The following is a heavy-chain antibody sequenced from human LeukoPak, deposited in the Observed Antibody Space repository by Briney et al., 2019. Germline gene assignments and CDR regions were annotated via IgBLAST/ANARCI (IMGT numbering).Heavy chain of an antibody. J-gene: IGHJ5*02. CDR2: IIPMFDTP. D-gene: IGHD2-8*01. CDR3: ARAGIPGYCTNVTCSNWLDP. Sequence: SVKVSCKASGDTFTTYAIIWVRQAPGQGLEWMGGIIPMFDTPNYAQRLQGRVTITADKSTKTAYMELTGLRSEATAVYYCARAGIPGYCTNVTCSNWLDPWGQGTLVTVSS. CDR1: GDTFTTYA. V-gene: IGHV1-69*06.